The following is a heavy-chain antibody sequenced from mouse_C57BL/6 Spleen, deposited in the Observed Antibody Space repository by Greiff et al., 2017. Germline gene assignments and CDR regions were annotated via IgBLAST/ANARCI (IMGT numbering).Heavy chain of an antibody. D-gene: IGHD1-1*01. CDR2: IDPETGGT. Sequence: VQLQQSGAELVRPGASVTLSCKASGYTFTDYEMHWVKQTPVHGLEWIGAIDPETGGTAYNQKFKGKAILTADKSSSTAYMELRSLTSEDSAVYYCTRDYGSNDYYFDYWGQGTTLTVSS. CDR3: TRDYGSNDYYFDY. CDR1: GYTFTDYE. J-gene: IGHJ2*01. V-gene: IGHV1-15*01.